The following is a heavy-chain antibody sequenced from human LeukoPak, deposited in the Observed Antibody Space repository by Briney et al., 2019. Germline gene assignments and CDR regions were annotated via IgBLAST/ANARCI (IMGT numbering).Heavy chain of an antibody. Sequence: PGGSLRLSCAASGVTVSSNYMSWGRQAPGKGLEWGLVIYSGGSTYYADSVKGRFTISRDNSKNTLYLQMNSLRAEDTAVYYCMSSGCYGLAESSNFDYWGQGTLVTVSS. J-gene: IGHJ4*02. V-gene: IGHV3-53*01. D-gene: IGHD6-19*01. CDR3: MSSGCYGLAESSNFDY. CDR1: GVTVSSNY. CDR2: IYSGGST.